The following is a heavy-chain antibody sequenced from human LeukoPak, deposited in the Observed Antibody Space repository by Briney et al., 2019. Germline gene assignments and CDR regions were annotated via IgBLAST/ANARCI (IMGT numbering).Heavy chain of an antibody. Sequence: GGSLRLSCAASGFTFSSYSMNWVRQAPGKGLEWVSGINWNGGSTGYADSVKGRFTISRDNAKNSLYLQMNSLRAEDTALYYCARDRADAFDIWGQGTMVTVSS. J-gene: IGHJ3*02. CDR2: INWNGGST. CDR3: ARDRADAFDI. V-gene: IGHV3-20*04. D-gene: IGHD3-10*01. CDR1: GFTFSSYS.